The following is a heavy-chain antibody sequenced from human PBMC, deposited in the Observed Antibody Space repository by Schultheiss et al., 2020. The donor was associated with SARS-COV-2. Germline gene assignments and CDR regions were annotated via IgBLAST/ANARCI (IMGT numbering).Heavy chain of an antibody. CDR3: ARDPGAAAGIDY. J-gene: IGHJ4*02. CDR1: GFTFDDYA. CDR2: ISWNSGSI. Sequence: GGSLRLSCAASGFTFDDYAMHWVRQAPGKGMEWVSGISWNSGSIGYADSVKGRFTISRDNAKNSLYLQMNSLRAEDTAVYYCARDPGAAAGIDYWGQGTLVTVSS. D-gene: IGHD6-13*01. V-gene: IGHV3-9*01.